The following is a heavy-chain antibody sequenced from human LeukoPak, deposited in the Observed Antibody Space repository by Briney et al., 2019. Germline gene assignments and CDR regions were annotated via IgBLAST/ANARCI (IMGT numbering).Heavy chain of an antibody. V-gene: IGHV4-4*07. CDR3: ARGKVVAGTPGQNSWDY. CDR1: GGSISSYY. J-gene: IGHJ4*02. Sequence: SETLSLTCTVSGGSISSYYWNWIRQPAGKGLEWIGRIHTSGGTNYNPSLKSRVTMSVDTSKNQFSLKLSSVTAADTAVYYCARGKVVAGTPGQNSWDYWGQGTLVTVSS. CDR2: IHTSGGT. D-gene: IGHD6-19*01.